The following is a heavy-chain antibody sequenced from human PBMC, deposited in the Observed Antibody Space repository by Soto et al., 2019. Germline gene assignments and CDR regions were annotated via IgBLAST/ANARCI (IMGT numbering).Heavy chain of an antibody. J-gene: IGHJ6*02. D-gene: IGHD3-3*01. CDR3: ARDLERITSFGVVNQLYYYYYGMDV. CDR1: GFTFSSYA. V-gene: IGHV3-30-3*01. Sequence: GGSLRLSCAASGFTFSSYAMHWVRQAPGKGLEWVAVISYDGGNKYYADSVKGRFTISRDNSKNTLYLQMNSLRAEDTAVYYCARDLERITSFGVVNQLYYYYYGMDVWGQGTTVTVSS. CDR2: ISYDGGNK.